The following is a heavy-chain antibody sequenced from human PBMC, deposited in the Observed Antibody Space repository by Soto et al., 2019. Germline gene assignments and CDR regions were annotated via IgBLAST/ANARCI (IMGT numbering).Heavy chain of an antibody. D-gene: IGHD1-26*01. CDR3: AKEGGLSGSYYISSSSYFYY. CDR2: ISYDGSNT. J-gene: IGHJ4*02. Sequence: QVQLVESGGGVVQPGRSLRLSCVASGFTFSSYGMHWVRQAPGKGLEWVAIISYDGSNTYYADSVKGRFTISRDNSKNTLDLQRNILRAEDMSVYYCAKEGGLSGSYYISSSSYFYYGGQGTLVTVSS. CDR1: GFTFSSYG. V-gene: IGHV3-30*18.